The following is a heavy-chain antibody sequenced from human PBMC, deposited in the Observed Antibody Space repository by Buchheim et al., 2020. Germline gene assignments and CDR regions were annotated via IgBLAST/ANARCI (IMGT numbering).Heavy chain of an antibody. CDR3: ARLQDYYGSGSYSDY. CDR2: INHSGST. Sequence: QVQLQQWGAGLLKPSETLSLTCAVYGGSFSGYYWSWIRQPPGKGLEWIGEINHSGSTNYNPSLKSRVTITVNTYKNKFLLQLSSVSAADTAVYYCARLQDYYGSGSYSDYWGQGTL. V-gene: IGHV4-34*01. J-gene: IGHJ4*02. CDR1: GGSFSGYY. D-gene: IGHD3-10*01.